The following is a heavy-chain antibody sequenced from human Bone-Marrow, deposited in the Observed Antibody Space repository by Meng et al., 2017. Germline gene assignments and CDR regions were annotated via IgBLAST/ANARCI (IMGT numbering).Heavy chain of an antibody. J-gene: IGHJ4*02. CDR1: GFTFSSYE. D-gene: IGHD2-15*01. V-gene: IGHV3-48*03. CDR2: ISSSGSTI. Sequence: GESLKISCAASGFTFSSYEMNWVRQAPGKGLEWVSYISSSGSTIYYADSVKGRFTVSRDNAKNSLYLQMNSLRAEDTAVYYCARLGGSTRGDHWGQGTLVTVSS. CDR3: ARLGGSTRGDH.